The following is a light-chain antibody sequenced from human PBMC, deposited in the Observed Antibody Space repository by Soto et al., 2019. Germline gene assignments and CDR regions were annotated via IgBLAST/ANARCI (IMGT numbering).Light chain of an antibody. J-gene: IGKJ1*01. V-gene: IGKV3-20*01. CDR2: AAS. CDR1: QSVSSAY. CDR3: QQYGSSSTWT. Sequence: EIVLTQSPGTLSLSPGERATLSCRASQSVSSAYLAWYQHKPGQPPTLLIYAASRRVTGIPDRFSGSGSGTDFTLTISRLEPEDFAVYYCQQYGSSSTWTFGQGTKVEIK.